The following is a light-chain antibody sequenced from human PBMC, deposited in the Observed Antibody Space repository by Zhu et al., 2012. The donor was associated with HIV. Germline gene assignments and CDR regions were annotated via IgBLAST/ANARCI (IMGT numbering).Light chain of an antibody. Sequence: PGERATLSCRASQSIGSYLAWYQQKPGQAPRLLMYDASNRATGISARFSGSGSGTDFTLTISSLEPEDFAVYYCQQRLSWPLTFGGGTKVEI. CDR1: QSIGSY. CDR2: DAS. J-gene: IGKJ4*01. CDR3: QQRLSWPLT. V-gene: IGKV3-11*01.